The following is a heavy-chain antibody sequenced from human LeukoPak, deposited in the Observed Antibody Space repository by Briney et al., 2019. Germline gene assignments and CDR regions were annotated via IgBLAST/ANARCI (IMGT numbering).Heavy chain of an antibody. V-gene: IGHV3-15*01. J-gene: IGHJ4*02. CDR3: ARSITLIRGATLPIDY. CDR1: GFTFSKAW. CDR2: ITSKTDGGTT. D-gene: IGHD3-10*01. Sequence: GGSLRLSCAASGFTFSKAWMSWVRQSPGKGLEWAGRITSKTDGGTTDYAAPVKGRFTISRDDSKNTLFLQMNSLRDDDTAVYYCARSITLIRGATLPIDYWGLGSLVTVSS.